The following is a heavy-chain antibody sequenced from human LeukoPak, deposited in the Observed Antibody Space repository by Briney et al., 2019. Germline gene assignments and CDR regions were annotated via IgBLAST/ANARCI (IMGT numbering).Heavy chain of an antibody. CDR1: GGSISSHY. J-gene: IGHJ4*02. CDR2: IYYSGST. V-gene: IGHV4-59*05. CDR3: ARHHRASQGRIQLWSTTFDY. Sequence: SETLSLTCTVSGGSISSHYWSWIRQPPGKGLEWIGSIYYSGSTYYNPSLKSRVTISVDTSKNQFSLKLSSVTAADTAVYYCARHHRASQGRIQLWSTTFDYWGQGTLVTVSS. D-gene: IGHD5-18*01.